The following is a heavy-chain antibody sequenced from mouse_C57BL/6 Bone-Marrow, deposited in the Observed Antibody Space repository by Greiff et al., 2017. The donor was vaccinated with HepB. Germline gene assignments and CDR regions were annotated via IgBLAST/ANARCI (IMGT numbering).Heavy chain of an antibody. V-gene: IGHV3-6*01. Sequence: ESGPGLVKPSQSLSLTCSVTGYSITSGYYWNWIRQFPGNKLEWMGYISYDGSNNYNPSLKNRISITRDTSKNQFFLKLNSVTTEDTATYYCAREGITTVGNFDVWGTGTTVTVSS. CDR1: GYSITSGYY. CDR3: AREGITTVGNFDV. D-gene: IGHD1-1*01. J-gene: IGHJ1*03. CDR2: ISYDGSN.